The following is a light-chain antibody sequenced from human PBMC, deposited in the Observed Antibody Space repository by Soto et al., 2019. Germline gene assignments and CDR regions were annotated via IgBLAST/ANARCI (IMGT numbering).Light chain of an antibody. V-gene: IGKV3-20*01. CDR2: GAS. CDR1: QSVSSN. J-gene: IGKJ1*01. Sequence: EIVLTQFPGTLSLSPGERATLSCRASQSVSSNLAWYQQKPGPAPRLLIYGASTRATGIPDRFSGSGSGTDFTLTISRLEPEDFAVYYCQQYGSSGTFGQGTKVDIK. CDR3: QQYGSSGT.